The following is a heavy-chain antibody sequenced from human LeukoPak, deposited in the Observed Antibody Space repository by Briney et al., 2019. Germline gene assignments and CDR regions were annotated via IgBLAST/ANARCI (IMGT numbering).Heavy chain of an antibody. CDR2: IYYSGST. D-gene: IGHD3-10*01. J-gene: IGHJ4*02. V-gene: IGHV4-59*01. CDR1: GGSISSYY. Sequence: SETLSLTCTVSGGSISSYYWSWIRQPAGKGVGWIGCIYYSGSTNYNPSLKSRVTISVDTSKTQLSLKLSSVTAADTAVYYCAGGDRGVVDYWGQGTLVTVSS. CDR3: AGGDRGVVDY.